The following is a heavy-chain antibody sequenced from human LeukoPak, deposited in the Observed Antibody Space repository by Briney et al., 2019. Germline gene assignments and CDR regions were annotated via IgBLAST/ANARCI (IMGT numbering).Heavy chain of an antibody. CDR1: GFTFTDYC. CDR2: MSPSGGRT. D-gene: IGHD4-17*01. J-gene: IGHJ4*02. CDR3: ARDHDYGDYEGPAAFDY. V-gene: IGHV1-46*01. Sequence: GASVEVSCKAFGFTFTDYCIHWLRQAPGQGLEWMGEMSPSGGRTSYAQKFQGRVTMTRDTSTSTVYMELTSLSSEDTAVYYCARDHDYGDYEGPAAFDYWGPGTLVTVSS.